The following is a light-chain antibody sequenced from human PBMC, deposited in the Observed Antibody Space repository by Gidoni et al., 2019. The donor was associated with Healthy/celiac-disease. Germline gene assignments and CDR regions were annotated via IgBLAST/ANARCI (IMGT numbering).Light chain of an antibody. CDR2: AAS. J-gene: IGKJ4*01. Sequence: DIKMTQSPSSLSASVGGRVTITCRASQSISSYLNWYQQKHGKAPKLLIYAASSLQSGVQSRFSGSGSGTDLTLTISSRQPEDVATYYCQQSYSTPLTFGGGTKVEIQ. CDR3: QQSYSTPLT. V-gene: IGKV1-39*01. CDR1: QSISSY.